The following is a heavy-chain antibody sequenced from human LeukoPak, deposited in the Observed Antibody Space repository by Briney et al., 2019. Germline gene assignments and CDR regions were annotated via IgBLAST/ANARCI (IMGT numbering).Heavy chain of an antibody. Sequence: GGSLRLSCAASGFTFSSYGMSWVRQAPGKGLEWVSAISGSGGSTYYADSVKGRFTISRDNSKNTLYLQMNSLRAEDTAVYYCARVPFHYYDSSGLNYFDYWGQGTLVTVSS. V-gene: IGHV3-23*01. J-gene: IGHJ4*02. D-gene: IGHD3-22*01. CDR3: ARVPFHYYDSSGLNYFDY. CDR1: GFTFSSYG. CDR2: ISGSGGST.